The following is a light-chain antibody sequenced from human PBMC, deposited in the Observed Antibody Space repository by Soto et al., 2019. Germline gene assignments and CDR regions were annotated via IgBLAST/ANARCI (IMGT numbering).Light chain of an antibody. V-gene: IGKV1-5*03. CDR2: KAS. J-gene: IGKJ4*02. Sequence: DIQMTQSPSTVSASVGDRVTIICRASQSISSWLDWYQQKPGKAPKLLIYKASSLESGVPSRFSGSGSGTAFTLTISSRQPDDFATYYCQQYHTYPCTFGPGTKVEI. CDR3: QQYHTYPCT. CDR1: QSISSW.